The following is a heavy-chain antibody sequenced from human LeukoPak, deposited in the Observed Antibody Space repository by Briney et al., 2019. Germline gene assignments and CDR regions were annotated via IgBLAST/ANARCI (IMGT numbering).Heavy chain of an antibody. CDR3: AKDASVGTYLGAFHV. V-gene: IGHV3-30*02. J-gene: IGHJ3*01. Sequence: PGGSLRLSCAASGFTFNSYGMGWVRQAPGKGLEWVAFIRSDGSTKYYADSVKGRLTISRDNSKNTLYVHMSSLRAEDTALYYCAKDASVGTYLGAFHVWGQGTMVTVSS. D-gene: IGHD1-26*01. CDR2: IRSDGSTK. CDR1: GFTFNSYG.